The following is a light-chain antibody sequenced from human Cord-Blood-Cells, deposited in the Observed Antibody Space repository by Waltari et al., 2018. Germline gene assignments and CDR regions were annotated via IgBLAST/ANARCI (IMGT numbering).Light chain of an antibody. CDR1: QSVSSSY. V-gene: IGKV3-20*01. CDR2: GAS. J-gene: IGKJ1*01. Sequence: ELVLTQSPGTLSLSPGERATISCRASQSVSSSYSAWYQQKPGQAPRLLIYGASSRATGIPDRFSGSGSGTDFTLTISRLEPEDFAVYYCQQYGSSPWTFGQGTKVEIK. CDR3: QQYGSSPWT.